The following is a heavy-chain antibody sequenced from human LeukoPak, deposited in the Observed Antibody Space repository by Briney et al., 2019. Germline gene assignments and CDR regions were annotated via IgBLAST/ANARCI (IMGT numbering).Heavy chain of an antibody. V-gene: IGHV6-1*01. CDR3: ARGPQLVDYYYIDV. CDR2: TYYRSKWYY. J-gene: IGHJ6*03. CDR1: EYSVSSNSAA. D-gene: IGHD6-13*01. Sequence: SQTLSLTCAISEYSVSSNSAAWNWIRQSSSRGLEWLGRTYYRSKWYYDYAVSVKSRITINPDTSKNHFSLQLNSVTPEDTAVYYCARGPQLVDYYYIDVWGKGTTVTVSS.